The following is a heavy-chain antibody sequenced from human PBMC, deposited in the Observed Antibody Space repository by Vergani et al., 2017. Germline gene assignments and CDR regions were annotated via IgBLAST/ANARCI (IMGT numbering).Heavy chain of an antibody. CDR1: GFTFSSYW. J-gene: IGHJ4*02. V-gene: IGHV3-74*01. CDR2: INSDGSST. D-gene: IGHD5-12*01. Sequence: EVQLVESGGGLVQPGGSLKLSCAASGFTFSSYWMHWVRQAPGKGLVWVSRINSDGSSTSYADSVKGRFTISRDNAKNTLYLQMNSLRAEDTAVYYCARDGYSGYDYGIDYWGQGTLVTVSS. CDR3: ARDGYSGYDYGIDY.